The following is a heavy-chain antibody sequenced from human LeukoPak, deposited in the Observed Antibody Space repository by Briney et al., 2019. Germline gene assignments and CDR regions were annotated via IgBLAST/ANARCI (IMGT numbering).Heavy chain of an antibody. CDR2: INPSGGTT. V-gene: IGHV1-46*01. Sequence: ASVKVSCKASGYTFTGYYMHWVRQAPGQGLEWMGIINPSGGTTSYAQKFQGRVTMTRDTSTSTVYMELSSLRSEDTAVYYCARDRGLNVCLSDYWGQGTLVIVSS. D-gene: IGHD3-10*01. CDR1: GYTFTGYY. J-gene: IGHJ4*02. CDR3: ARDRGLNVCLSDY.